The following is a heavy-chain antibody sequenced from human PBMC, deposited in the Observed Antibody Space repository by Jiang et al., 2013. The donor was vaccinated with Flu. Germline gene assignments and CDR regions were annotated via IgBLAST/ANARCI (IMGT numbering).Heavy chain of an antibody. CDR2: INTNTGNP. D-gene: IGHD6-19*01. CDR3: ARETYSSGWYGSTWFDP. CDR1: GYTFTSYA. J-gene: IGHJ5*02. Sequence: QSGSELKKPGASVKVSCKASGYTFTSYAMNWVRQAPGQGLEWMGWINTNTGNPTYAQGFTGRFVFSLDTSVSTAYLQICSLKAEDTAVYYCARETYSSGWYGSTWFDPWGQGTPGHRLL. V-gene: IGHV7-4-1*01.